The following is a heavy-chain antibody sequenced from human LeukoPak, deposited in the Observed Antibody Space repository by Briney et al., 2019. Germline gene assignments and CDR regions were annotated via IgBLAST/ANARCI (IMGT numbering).Heavy chain of an antibody. Sequence: GGSLRLSCAASGFTFSSYWMHWVRQAPGKGLVWVSRINSDGSSTSYADSVKGRFTISRDNAKNTLYLQMNSLRAEDTAVYYCAGDNYYDSLRAFDIWGQGTMVTVSS. CDR3: AGDNYYDSLRAFDI. J-gene: IGHJ3*02. D-gene: IGHD3-22*01. CDR2: INSDGSST. V-gene: IGHV3-74*01. CDR1: GFTFSSYW.